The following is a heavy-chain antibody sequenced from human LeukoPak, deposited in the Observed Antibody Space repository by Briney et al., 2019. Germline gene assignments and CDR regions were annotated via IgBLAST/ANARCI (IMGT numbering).Heavy chain of an antibody. D-gene: IGHD6-13*01. V-gene: IGHV1-2*02. CDR3: ARVPEYSSSPFDY. CDR2: INPNGGDT. Sequence: ASVKVSCKASGYTFSVYYMHWVRQAPGQGLEWMGWINPNGGDTNYAQKFQGRVTMTRDTSIATAYMELSRLRFDDTAVYYCARVPEYSSSPFDYWGQGTLVTVSS. J-gene: IGHJ4*02. CDR1: GYTFSVYY.